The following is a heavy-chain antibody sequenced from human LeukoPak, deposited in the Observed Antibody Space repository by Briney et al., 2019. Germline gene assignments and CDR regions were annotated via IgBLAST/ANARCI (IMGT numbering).Heavy chain of an antibody. D-gene: IGHD3-16*01. V-gene: IGHV1-2*02. CDR1: GYTXTGYY. CDR2: INPNSGDT. Sequence: ASVKVSCKASGYTXTGYYMHWVRQAPGQGLEWMGWINPNSGDTNFPQKFQDRVTMTRDTSIGTAYMELSRLRSDDTAVYYCARIVFGGVADYWGQGTLVTVSS. J-gene: IGHJ4*02. CDR3: ARIVFGGVADY.